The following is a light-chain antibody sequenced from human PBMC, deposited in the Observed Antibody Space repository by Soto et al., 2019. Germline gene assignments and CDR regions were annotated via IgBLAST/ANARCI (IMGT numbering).Light chain of an antibody. CDR2: GAS. CDR3: QQLGT. Sequence: PGERVTLSCRASQSVSSSYLTWYQQKPGQAPRLLIYGASTRATSIPARFSGSGSGTDFTLTISSLQPEDFAVYYCQQLGTFGQGTKLEIK. V-gene: IGKV3D-7*01. J-gene: IGKJ2*01. CDR1: QSVSSSY.